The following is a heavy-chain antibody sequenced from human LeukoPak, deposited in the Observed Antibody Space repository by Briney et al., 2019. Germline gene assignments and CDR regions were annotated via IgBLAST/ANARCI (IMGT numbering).Heavy chain of an antibody. D-gene: IGHD2-2*01. V-gene: IGHV3-66*01. Sequence: GGSLRLSCAASGFTVSSNFMSWVRQAPGKGLERVSVIYSGGSTYHADSVKGRFTISRDNSKNTLYLQMNSLRAEDTAVYYCAREQVVPAAMRDYYYYYGMDVWGQGTTVTVSS. J-gene: IGHJ6*02. CDR3: AREQVVPAAMRDYYYYYGMDV. CDR1: GFTVSSNF. CDR2: IYSGGST.